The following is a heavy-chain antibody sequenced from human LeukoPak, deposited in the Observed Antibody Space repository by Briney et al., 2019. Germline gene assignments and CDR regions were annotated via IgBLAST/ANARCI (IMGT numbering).Heavy chain of an antibody. Sequence: SVKVSCKASGGTFSSYAISWVRQAPGQGLEWMGRIIPILGIANYAQKFQGRVTITADKSTSTAYMELSSLRSKDTAVYYCARVLGGNPLDYWGQGTLVTVSS. CDR2: IIPILGIA. CDR3: ARVLGGNPLDY. V-gene: IGHV1-69*04. D-gene: IGHD4-23*01. J-gene: IGHJ4*02. CDR1: GGTFSSYA.